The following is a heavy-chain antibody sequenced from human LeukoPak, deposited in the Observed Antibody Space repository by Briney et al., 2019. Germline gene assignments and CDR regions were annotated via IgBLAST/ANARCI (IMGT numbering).Heavy chain of an antibody. CDR2: ISGSGANT. V-gene: IGHV3-23*01. CDR1: GFTFSNYG. J-gene: IGHJ4*02. D-gene: IGHD6-19*01. CDR3: ARENSGWSHLGFDY. Sequence: GGSLRLSCAASGFTFSNYGMSWVRQAPGKGLEWVSVISGSGANTYYADSVKGRFTISRDNSKNTLYLQMNSLRAEDTAVYYCARENSGWSHLGFDYWGQGTLVTVSS.